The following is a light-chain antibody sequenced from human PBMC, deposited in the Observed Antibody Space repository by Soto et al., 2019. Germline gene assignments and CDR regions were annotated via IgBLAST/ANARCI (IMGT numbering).Light chain of an antibody. CDR1: QSVSSN. CDR2: GVS. J-gene: IGKJ2*01. Sequence: EIVMTQSPATLSVSPGERATLSCRASQSVSSNLAWYQQKPGQAPRLLISGVSTRATGIPARFSGSGSGTEFTLTISSLQSEDFAVYFCQQYYKWPPYTFGRGTKVEIK. V-gene: IGKV3-15*01. CDR3: QQYYKWPPYT.